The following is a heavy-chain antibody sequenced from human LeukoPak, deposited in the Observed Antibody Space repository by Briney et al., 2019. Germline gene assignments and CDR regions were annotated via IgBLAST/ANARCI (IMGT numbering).Heavy chain of an antibody. CDR1: GSNFATYW. Sequence: GESLQISCQGSGSNFATYWIGWVRQVPGKSLNWMGSIYPGYSDATYSPSFQGHVTISADKSISTAYLQWSSQTASDTAMYYCARRDGKNPDHWGQGTLVTVSS. V-gene: IGHV5-51*01. CDR2: IYPGYSDA. CDR3: ARRDGKNPDH. J-gene: IGHJ4*02. D-gene: IGHD5-24*01.